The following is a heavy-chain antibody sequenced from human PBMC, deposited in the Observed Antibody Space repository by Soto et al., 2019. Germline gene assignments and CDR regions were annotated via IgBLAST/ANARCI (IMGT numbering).Heavy chain of an antibody. CDR2: IWYDGGNK. V-gene: IGHV3-33*01. Sequence: QVQLVESGGGVVQPGRSLRLSCAASGFNFSSYVMHWVRQAPGKGLEWVAVIWYDGGNKYYADSVKGRFTISRDKSKNTLYLKMNSLRAEDTAVYYCARDGQWLPRDGLRSSYYFAYWGQGTLVTVSS. CDR3: ARDGQWLPRDGLRSSYYFAY. J-gene: IGHJ4*02. D-gene: IGHD6-19*01. CDR1: GFNFSSYV.